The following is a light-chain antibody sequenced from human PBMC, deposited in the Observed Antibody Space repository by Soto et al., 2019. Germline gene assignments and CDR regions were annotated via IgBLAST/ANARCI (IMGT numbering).Light chain of an antibody. Sequence: DIVMTQSPLSLPVTPGEPASISCRSSQSLLHSNGYNYLDWYLRKPGQSPQLLIYLGSNRASGVPDRFSGSGSGTDFTLKISRVEAEDVGVYYCMQALQTPYTFGQGTKREIK. V-gene: IGKV2-28*01. CDR2: LGS. J-gene: IGKJ2*01. CDR1: QSLLHSNGYNY. CDR3: MQALQTPYT.